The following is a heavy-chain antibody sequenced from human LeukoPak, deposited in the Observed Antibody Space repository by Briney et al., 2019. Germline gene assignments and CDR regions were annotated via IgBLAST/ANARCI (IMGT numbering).Heavy chain of an antibody. D-gene: IGHD3-22*01. CDR2: ISGSGSDT. CDR3: VKSKGDRSGHFGLFDY. CDR1: GFIFSSHA. Sequence: PGGSLRLSCAASGFIFSSHAMNWVRQAPGKGLEWASVISGSGSDTYYTDSVEGRFIISRDNSKNTLYLQMNSLRAEDTAIYYCVKSKGDRSGHFGLFDYWGRGALVTVSS. V-gene: IGHV3-23*01. J-gene: IGHJ4*02.